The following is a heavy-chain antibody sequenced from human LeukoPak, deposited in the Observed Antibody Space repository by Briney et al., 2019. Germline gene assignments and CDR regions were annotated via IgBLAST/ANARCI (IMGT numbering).Heavy chain of an antibody. V-gene: IGHV4-34*01. D-gene: IGHD1-26*01. CDR2: INHSGST. CDR1: GGSFSGYY. Sequence: PSETLSPTCAVYGGSFSGYYWSWIRQPPGKGLEWIGEINHSGSTNYNPSLKSRVTISVDTSKNQFSLKLSSVTAADTAVYYCARKELRRYFDYWGQGTLVTVSS. CDR3: ARKELRRYFDY. J-gene: IGHJ4*02.